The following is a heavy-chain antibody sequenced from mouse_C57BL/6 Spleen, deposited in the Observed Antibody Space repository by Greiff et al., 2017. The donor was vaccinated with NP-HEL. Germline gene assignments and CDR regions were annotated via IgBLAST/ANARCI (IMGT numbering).Heavy chain of an antibody. J-gene: IGHJ4*01. CDR2: INPSNGGT. D-gene: IGHD1-1*01. CDR1: GYTFTSYW. V-gene: IGHV1-53*01. CDR3: ARAHGSRGGDAMDY. Sequence: QVQLQQPGTELVKPGASVKLSCKASGYTFTSYWMHWVKQRPGQGLEWIGNINPSNGGTNYNEKFKSKATLTVDKSSSTAYRQSSSLTSEDSAVYYCARAHGSRGGDAMDYWGQGTSVTVSS.